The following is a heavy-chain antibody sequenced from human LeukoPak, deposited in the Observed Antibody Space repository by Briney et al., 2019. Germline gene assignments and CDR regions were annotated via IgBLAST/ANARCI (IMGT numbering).Heavy chain of an antibody. D-gene: IGHD5-18*01. V-gene: IGHV3-11*01. CDR2: ISSSGSAI. CDR1: GFTFSDYY. Sequence: GGSLRLSCAASGFTFSDYYMSWIRQAPGKGLEWVSYISSSGSAIYYADSVKGRFTISRDNAKNSLYLQMSSLGVEDTAVYYCARDPRGITALVDYFDYWGQGTLVTVSS. CDR3: ARDPRGITALVDYFDY. J-gene: IGHJ4*02.